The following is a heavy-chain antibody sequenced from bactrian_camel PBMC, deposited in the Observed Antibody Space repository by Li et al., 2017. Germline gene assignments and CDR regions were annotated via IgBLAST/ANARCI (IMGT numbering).Heavy chain of an antibody. D-gene: IGHD6*01. J-gene: IGHJ6*01. CDR3: AARRQYGAGSFGY. Sequence: VQLVESGGGLVQPGGSLRLSCTASGFTFSTYDMSWVRQAPGKGLEWVSAINSGGGSTYYADSVKGRFIISRDNAKNTLYLQLNSLKTEDTAVYYCAARRQYGAGSFGYWGQGTQVTVS. CDR2: INSGGGST. V-gene: IGHV3S40*01. CDR1: GFTFSTYD.